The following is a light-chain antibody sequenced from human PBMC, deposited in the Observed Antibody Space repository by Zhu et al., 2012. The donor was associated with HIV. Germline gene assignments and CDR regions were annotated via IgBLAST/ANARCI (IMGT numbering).Light chain of an antibody. CDR2: DAS. Sequence: EIVLTQSPATLSLSPGEKVTLSCRASQSVSSYLAWYQQKPDQAPRLLIYDASNRATGIPARFSGSGSGTEFTLTVSSMQSEDFADYYCQQYYDWPRTFGQGTKVEIK. CDR1: QSVSSY. V-gene: IGKV3-11*01. CDR3: QQYYDWPRT. J-gene: IGKJ1*01.